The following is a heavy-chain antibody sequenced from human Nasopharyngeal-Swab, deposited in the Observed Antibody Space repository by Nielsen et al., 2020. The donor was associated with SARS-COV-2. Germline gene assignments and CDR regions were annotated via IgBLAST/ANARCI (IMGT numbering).Heavy chain of an antibody. Sequence: GESLKISCAASGFTFSTYGMHWVRQAPGKGLEWVAVISYDGGNKYYADSVKGRFTISRDNSKNTLYLQMNSLRTEDTAVYYCAKIGGVYSGSYLPDYWGQGTLVTVSS. CDR1: GFTFSTYG. D-gene: IGHD1-26*01. J-gene: IGHJ4*02. CDR2: ISYDGGNK. V-gene: IGHV3-30*18. CDR3: AKIGGVYSGSYLPDY.